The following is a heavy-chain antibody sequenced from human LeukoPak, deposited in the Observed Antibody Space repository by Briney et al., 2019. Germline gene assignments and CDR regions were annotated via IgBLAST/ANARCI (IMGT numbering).Heavy chain of an antibody. CDR2: INPNSGGT. J-gene: IGHJ6*02. CDR3: ARGGSSSWGFYYGMDV. V-gene: IGHV1-2*02. CDR1: GYTFTGYY. Sequence: ASVKVSCKASGYTFTGYYMHWVRQAPGQGLEWMGWINPNSGGTNYAQKFQGRVTMTRNTSISTAYMELSSLRSEDTAVYYCARGGSSSWGFYYGMDVWGQGTTVTVSS. D-gene: IGHD6-13*01.